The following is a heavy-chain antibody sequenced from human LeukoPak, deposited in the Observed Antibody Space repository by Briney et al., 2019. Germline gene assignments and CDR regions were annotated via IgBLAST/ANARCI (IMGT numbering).Heavy chain of an antibody. CDR1: GYTLTYNN. Sequence: GASVKVSCKASGYTLTYNNISWVRQAPGQGLEWMGWINTKNGDTNYAQKLQGRVTMTTDTSTNTAYMELRSLRSDDTAVYYCARESGHCYGDNCFYFFDLWGLGFLVTVSS. V-gene: IGHV1-18*01. D-gene: IGHD2-21*01. J-gene: IGHJ4*02. CDR3: ARESGHCYGDNCFYFFDL. CDR2: INTKNGDT.